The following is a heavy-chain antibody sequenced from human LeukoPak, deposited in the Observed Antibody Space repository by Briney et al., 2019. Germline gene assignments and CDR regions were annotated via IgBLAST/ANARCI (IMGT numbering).Heavy chain of an antibody. J-gene: IGHJ6*04. CDR2: ISSSGSTI. D-gene: IGHD3-10*02. CDR3: AELGITMIGGV. CDR1: GYSISSRYY. V-gene: IGHV3-48*03. Sequence: LSLTCTVSGYSISSRYYWGWVRQPPGKGLEWVSYISSSGSTIYYADSVKGRFTISRDNAKNSLYLQMNSLRAEDTAVYYCAELGITMIGGVWGKGTTVTISS.